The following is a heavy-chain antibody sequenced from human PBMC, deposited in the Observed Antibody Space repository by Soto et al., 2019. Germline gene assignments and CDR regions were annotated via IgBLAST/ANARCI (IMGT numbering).Heavy chain of an antibody. CDR2: VYYSGTT. CDR1: GGSVSDKTYY. Sequence: PSETLSLTCSVSGGSVSDKTYYWSWIRQPPGKRLEWIGYVYYSGTTNYNPSLKSRVTISVDLSKNRFSLGLSSVTTADTALYYCARTTAVPNTLRSRYFFDYWGQGTLVTVS. J-gene: IGHJ4*02. CDR3: ARTTAVPNTLRSRYFFDY. D-gene: IGHD4-17*01. V-gene: IGHV4-61*01.